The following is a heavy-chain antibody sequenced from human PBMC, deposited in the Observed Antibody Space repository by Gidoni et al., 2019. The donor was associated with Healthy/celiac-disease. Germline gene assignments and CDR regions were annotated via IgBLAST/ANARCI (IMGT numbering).Heavy chain of an antibody. CDR2: ISYDGSNK. Sequence: QVQLVESGGGVVQPGRSLRLSCAAPGFTFSSYGMHWVRQAPGKGLEWVAVISYDGSNKYYADSVKGRFTISRDNSKNTLYLQMNSLRAEDTAVYYCAKDSLMSSGYWYFDYWGQGTLVTVSS. D-gene: IGHD3-22*01. CDR1: GFTFSSYG. J-gene: IGHJ4*02. CDR3: AKDSLMSSGYWYFDY. V-gene: IGHV3-30*18.